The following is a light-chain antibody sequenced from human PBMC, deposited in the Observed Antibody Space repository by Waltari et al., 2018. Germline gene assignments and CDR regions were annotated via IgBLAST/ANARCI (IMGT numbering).Light chain of an antibody. CDR1: QSIRSN. V-gene: IGKV3-15*01. J-gene: IGKJ3*01. Sequence: ETVMTQSPATLSVSPGERATLSCRASQSIRSNLAWYQQKPGQPPRLLIYDASTRATGTPPRFSGSGSGTEFTLTIGSLQSEDFAIYYCQQYNNWAQRITFGPGTKVDIK. CDR2: DAS. CDR3: QQYNNWAQRIT.